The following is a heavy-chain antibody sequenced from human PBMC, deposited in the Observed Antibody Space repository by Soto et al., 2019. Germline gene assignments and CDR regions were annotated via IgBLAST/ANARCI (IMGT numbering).Heavy chain of an antibody. CDR3: VRLMWSGELALDY. CDR1: GYSFTTYA. Sequence: ASVKVSCKASGYSFTTYALHWVRQAPGQSLEWMGWINTGNGNTKYSQKLQDRVTLTRDTSASTVYMELSSLRSEDTAVYYCVRLMWSGELALDYWGQGTLVTVSS. CDR2: INTGNGNT. V-gene: IGHV1-3*04. J-gene: IGHJ4*02. D-gene: IGHD3-10*01.